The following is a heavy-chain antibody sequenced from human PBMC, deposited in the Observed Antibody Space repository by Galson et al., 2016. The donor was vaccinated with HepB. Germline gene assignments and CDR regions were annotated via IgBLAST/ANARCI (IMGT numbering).Heavy chain of an antibody. D-gene: IGHD6-25*01. CDR3: TRDGQRGYDMDV. Sequence: SLRLSCAASGFIFSSYSMNWVRQAPGKGLEWVSHITHGNTISYADSVRGRFTIPRDNAQNSLYLQMNSLIDEDTAVYYCTRDGQRGYDMDVWGQGTTVTVSS. V-gene: IGHV3-48*02. CDR1: GFIFSSYS. CDR2: ITHGNTI. J-gene: IGHJ6*02.